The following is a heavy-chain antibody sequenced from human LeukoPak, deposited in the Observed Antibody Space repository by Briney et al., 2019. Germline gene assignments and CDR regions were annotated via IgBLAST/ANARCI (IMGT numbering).Heavy chain of an antibody. CDR2: IYSGGTT. D-gene: IGHD2-15*01. Sequence: GGSLRLSCAVFGFSVSVNYMSWVRQAPGKGLEWVSAIYSGGTTYYADSVKGRFTISRDNSKNTLYLQMNSLRAEDTAVYYCAKEVAPGFYYYGMDVWGQGTTVTVSS. V-gene: IGHV3-53*01. CDR3: AKEVAPGFYYYGMDV. CDR1: GFSVSVNY. J-gene: IGHJ6*02.